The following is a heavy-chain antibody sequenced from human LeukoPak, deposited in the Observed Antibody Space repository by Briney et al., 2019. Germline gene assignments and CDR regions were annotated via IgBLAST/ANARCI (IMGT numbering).Heavy chain of an antibody. CDR3: ARDPGELGEYYFDY. J-gene: IGHJ4*02. D-gene: IGHD1-26*01. CDR2: ISTYNGNT. CDR1: GYTFTSYG. Sequence: ASVKVSCKASGYTFTSYGISWVRQAPGQGLEWMGWISTYNGNTNYAQKLQGRVTMTTDTSTSTVYMELRSLRSDDTAVYYCARDPGELGEYYFDYWGQGTLVTVSS. V-gene: IGHV1-18*01.